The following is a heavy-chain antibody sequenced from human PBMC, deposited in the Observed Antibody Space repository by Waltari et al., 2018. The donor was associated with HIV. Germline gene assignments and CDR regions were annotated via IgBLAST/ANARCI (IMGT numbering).Heavy chain of an antibody. J-gene: IGHJ5*02. CDR2: ISGDSGRI. Sequence: EVHLVESGGGLVQPGGSLRLSCAASGFIFDDYGMHWVRQAPGKGLEWISGISGDSGRIGYADSVRGRFTISRDNAKNFVYLQMNSLRGDDTAFYYCARGPLYDWFDPWGRGTLVTVSS. V-gene: IGHV3-9*01. CDR1: GFIFDDYG. D-gene: IGHD2-8*01. CDR3: ARGPLYDWFDP.